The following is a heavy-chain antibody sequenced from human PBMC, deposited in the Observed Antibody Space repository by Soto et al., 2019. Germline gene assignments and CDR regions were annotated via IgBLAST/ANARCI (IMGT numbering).Heavy chain of an antibody. D-gene: IGHD3-9*01. J-gene: IGHJ4*02. Sequence: SETLSLTCIVSGGSISDSIYYWSWLRQPPGKGLEWIGYIYYTGSTNYNPSLESRVFMSVDTSKNQFSLKLSSVTAADTAVYYCARGYDILTGYYSFDYWGQGTLVTVSS. V-gene: IGHV4-61*01. CDR1: GGSISDSIYY. CDR3: ARGYDILTGYYSFDY. CDR2: IYYTGST.